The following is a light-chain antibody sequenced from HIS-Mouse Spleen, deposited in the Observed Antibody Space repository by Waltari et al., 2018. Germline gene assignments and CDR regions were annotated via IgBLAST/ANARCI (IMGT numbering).Light chain of an antibody. J-gene: IGKJ1*01. V-gene: IGKV1-9*01. CDR1: QGISSY. CDR3: QQLNSYPPT. CDR2: AAS. Sequence: DIQLTQSPSFLSASVGDRVTITCRASQGISSYLAWYQQKPGKAPKLLIYAASTLQSGVPSRLGGSGSGTEFTLTISSLQPEDFATYYCQQLNSYPPTFGQGTKVEIK.